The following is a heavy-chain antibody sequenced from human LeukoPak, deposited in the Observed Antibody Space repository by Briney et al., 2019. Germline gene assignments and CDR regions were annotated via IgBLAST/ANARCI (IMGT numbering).Heavy chain of an antibody. CDR2: INHSGST. D-gene: IGHD3-22*01. Sequence: SESLSLTCAVYGGSFSGYYWSWIRQPPGKGREWIGAINHSGSTTYNPSLKSRVTISVDTSKNQFSLKLTSVTAADTAVYYCASINNGEVVPRAHDAFDIWGQGTMVTVSS. CDR1: GGSFSGYY. CDR3: ASINNGEVVPRAHDAFDI. J-gene: IGHJ3*02. V-gene: IGHV4-34*01.